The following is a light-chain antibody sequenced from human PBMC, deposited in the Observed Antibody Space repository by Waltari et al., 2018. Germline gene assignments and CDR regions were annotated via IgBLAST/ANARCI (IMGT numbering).Light chain of an antibody. V-gene: IGKV1-5*01. CDR2: DAS. J-gene: IGKJ2*01. CDR1: EAINKW. CDR3: QQYNSNSPYT. Sequence: DTQLSQFPSTLAASVGDRVTITCRDREAINKWLAWYQQKPGKAPKVLIYDASTLQSGVPSRFSGSGSGTEFTLTISSLQPDDFATYYCQQYNSNSPYTFGQGTKLEIK.